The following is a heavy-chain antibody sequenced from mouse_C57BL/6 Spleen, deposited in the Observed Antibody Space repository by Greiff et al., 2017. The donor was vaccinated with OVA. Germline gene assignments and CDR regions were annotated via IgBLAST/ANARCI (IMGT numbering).Heavy chain of an antibody. CDR1: GYSITSGYD. Sequence: EVQLQQSGPGMVKPSQSLSLTCTVTGYSITSGYDWHWIRHFPGNKLEWMGYISYSGSTNYNPSLKSRISITHDTSKNHFFLKLNSVTTEDTATDYCARGGSLYAMDYWGQGTSVTVSS. CDR2: ISYSGST. D-gene: IGHD1-1*02. V-gene: IGHV3-1*01. J-gene: IGHJ4*01. CDR3: ARGGSLYAMDY.